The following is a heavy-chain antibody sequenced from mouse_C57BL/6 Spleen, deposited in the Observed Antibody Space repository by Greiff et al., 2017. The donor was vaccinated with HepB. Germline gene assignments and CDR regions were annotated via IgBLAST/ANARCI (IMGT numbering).Heavy chain of an antibody. CDR3: ARDGRNYIYAMDY. CDR1: GFTFSSYA. CDR2: ISDGGSYT. D-gene: IGHD2-1*01. V-gene: IGHV5-4*01. Sequence: EVKLVESGGGLVKPGGSLKLSCAASGFTFSSYAMSWVRQTPEKRLEWVATISDGGSYTYYPDNVKGRFTISRDNAKNNLYLQMSHLKSEDTAMYYCARDGRNYIYAMDYWGQGTSVTVSS. J-gene: IGHJ4*01.